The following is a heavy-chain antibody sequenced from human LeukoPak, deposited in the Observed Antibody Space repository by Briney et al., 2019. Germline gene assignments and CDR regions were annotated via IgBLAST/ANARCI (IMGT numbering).Heavy chain of an antibody. Sequence: PSETLSLTCTVSGGSISSSSYYWGWIRQPPGKGLEWIGSIYYSGSTYYNPSLKSRVTISVDTSKNRFSLKLSSVTAADTAVYYCARRGYSYGLGYYFDYWGQGTLVTVSS. D-gene: IGHD5-18*01. CDR3: ARRGYSYGLGYYFDY. J-gene: IGHJ4*02. V-gene: IGHV4-39*01. CDR1: GGSISSSSYY. CDR2: IYYSGST.